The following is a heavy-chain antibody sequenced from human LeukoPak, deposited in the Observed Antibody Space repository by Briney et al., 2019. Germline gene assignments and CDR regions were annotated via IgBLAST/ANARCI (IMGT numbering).Heavy chain of an antibody. Sequence: GGSLRLSCAASGFTFSSFWMSWVRQAPGKGLEWAANIKQDGTEKYYVDSVKGRFTISRDNAKNSLYLQMNSLSAEDTAVYYCARGSATADWGQGTLVTVSS. CDR3: ARGSATAD. CDR1: GFTFSSFW. CDR2: IKQDGTEK. J-gene: IGHJ4*02. V-gene: IGHV3-7*04.